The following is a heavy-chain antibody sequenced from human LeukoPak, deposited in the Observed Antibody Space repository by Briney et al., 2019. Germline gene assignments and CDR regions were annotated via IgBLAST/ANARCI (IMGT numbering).Heavy chain of an antibody. J-gene: IGHJ4*02. CDR1: GFTFRNYW. V-gene: IGHV3-7*04. CDR2: VKEDGREI. Sequence: GGSLRLSCAVSGFTFRNYWMSWVRQAPGKGLEWVANVKEDGREIYYVDSVKGRFTISRDNGKNSLWLQMNSLRPEDTAVYYCARGGRMATIPHPIDYWGQGTLVTVSS. D-gene: IGHD5-24*01. CDR3: ARGGRMATIPHPIDY.